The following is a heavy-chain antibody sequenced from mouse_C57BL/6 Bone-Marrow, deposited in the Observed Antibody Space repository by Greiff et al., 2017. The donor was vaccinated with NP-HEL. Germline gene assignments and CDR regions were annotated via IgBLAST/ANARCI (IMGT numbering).Heavy chain of an antibody. CDR1: GYTFTSYW. Sequence: QVQLKQPGAELVKPGASVKMSCKASGYTFTSYWITWVKQRPGQGLEWIGDIYPGSGSTNYNEKFKSKATLTVDTSSSTAYMQLSSLTSEDSAVYYCARDHIITTVVAPYFDVWGTGTTVTVSS. V-gene: IGHV1-55*01. J-gene: IGHJ1*03. D-gene: IGHD1-1*01. CDR2: IYPGSGST. CDR3: ARDHIITTVVAPYFDV.